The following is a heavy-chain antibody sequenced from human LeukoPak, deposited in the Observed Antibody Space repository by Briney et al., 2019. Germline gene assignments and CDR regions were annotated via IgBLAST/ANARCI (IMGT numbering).Heavy chain of an antibody. CDR1: GYTFSGYY. V-gene: IGHV1-2*02. Sequence: ASVKVSCKASGYTFSGYYIHWVRQAPGQGLEWMGWINPNSGGTDYAQKFQGRVTMTRDTSISTAYMELSRLRSDDTAVYYCARAGYCTNGVCYSAEEEGYYFDYWGQGTLVTVSS. CDR3: ARAGYCTNGVCYSAEEEGYYFDY. J-gene: IGHJ4*02. D-gene: IGHD2-8*01. CDR2: INPNSGGT.